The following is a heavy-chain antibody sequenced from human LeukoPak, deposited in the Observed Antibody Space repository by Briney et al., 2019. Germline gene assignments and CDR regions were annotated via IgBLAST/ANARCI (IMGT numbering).Heavy chain of an antibody. D-gene: IGHD6-25*01. V-gene: IGHV1-2*02. Sequence: ASVKVSCKASGYIFTGQFIHWVRQAPGQGLEWMAMYNPNSGDTTFSQRFQDRVTMIRDTSVNTAFMELRRLTSDDTAVYYCARGGPRGNGFDYWGQGTLVSVSS. J-gene: IGHJ4*02. CDR1: GYIFTGQF. CDR3: ARGGPRGNGFDY. CDR2: YNPNSGDT.